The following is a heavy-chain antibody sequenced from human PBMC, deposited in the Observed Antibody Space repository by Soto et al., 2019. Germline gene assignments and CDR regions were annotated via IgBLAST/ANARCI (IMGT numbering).Heavy chain of an antibody. J-gene: IGHJ5*02. CDR1: GASLSTYY. CDR3: AATRGDGDFWGGCNWFDP. CDR2: IAHSGSS. Sequence: SETLSLTCAVSGASLSTYYWGWIRQPPGKGLEWIGYIAHSGSSHYNPSLRTRVTISLDTSKNQFSLRLYSVTATDTAIYFCAATRGDGDFWGGCNWFDPWGQGTLVTVYS. V-gene: IGHV4-59*08. D-gene: IGHD3-3*01.